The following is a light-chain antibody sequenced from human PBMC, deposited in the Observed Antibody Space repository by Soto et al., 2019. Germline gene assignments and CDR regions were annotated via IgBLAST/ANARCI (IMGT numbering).Light chain of an antibody. CDR3: SSYTSSSTLV. V-gene: IGLV2-14*01. CDR2: DVS. J-gene: IGLJ2*01. CDR1: SSDVGGYNY. Sequence: QSALTQPASVSGSPGQSITISCTGTSSDVGGYNYVSWYQQHPGKAPKLMNYDVSNRPSGVSNRFSGSKSGNTASLTISVLQAEDEADYYCSSYTSSSTLVFGGGTKLTVL.